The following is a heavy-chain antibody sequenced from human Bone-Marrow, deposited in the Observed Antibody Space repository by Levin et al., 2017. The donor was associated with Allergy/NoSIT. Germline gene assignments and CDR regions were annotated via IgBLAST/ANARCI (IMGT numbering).Heavy chain of an antibody. D-gene: IGHD2-21*02. CDR3: ARGGIGTGKGDLGAVY. V-gene: IGHV3-74*01. CDR2: IDSDGTRT. CDR1: TFTFNNYW. J-gene: IGHJ4*02. Sequence: PGGSLRLSCTAATFTFNNYWMHWVRQAPGKGLVWVSRIDSDGTRTSYADSVKGRFTISRDGAKKTLYLQMNSLRADDTAVYYCARGGIGTGKGDLGAVYWGQGTLVTVSS.